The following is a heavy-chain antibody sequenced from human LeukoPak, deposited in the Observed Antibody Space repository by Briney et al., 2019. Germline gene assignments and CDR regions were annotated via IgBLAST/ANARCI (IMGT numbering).Heavy chain of an antibody. J-gene: IGHJ6*03. CDR1: GYTFTNYG. Sequence: GASVKVSCKTSGYTFTNYGISWVRQAPGQGLEWVGWISAYNGNTNYAQKLQGRVTMTTDTSTSTAYMELRSLRSDDTAVYYCARGPLLYYHYYMDVWGKGTTVTVSS. V-gene: IGHV1-18*01. CDR2: ISAYNGNT. D-gene: IGHD1-26*01. CDR3: ARGPLLYYHYYMDV.